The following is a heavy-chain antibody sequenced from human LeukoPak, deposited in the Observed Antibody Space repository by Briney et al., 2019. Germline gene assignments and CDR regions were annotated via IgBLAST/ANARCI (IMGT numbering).Heavy chain of an antibody. CDR1: GYIFTAYY. D-gene: IGHD5-24*01. J-gene: IGHJ4*02. V-gene: IGHV1-2*02. CDR3: TRVGDDYPY. Sequence: GASVTVSCKASGYIFTAYYLHWVRQAPGQKPEWMGWIKANSGDTNCAQKFQGRVTMTRDTSIGTVYMELSGLTADDTAVYYCTRVGDDYPYWGQGTLVTVSS. CDR2: IKANSGDT.